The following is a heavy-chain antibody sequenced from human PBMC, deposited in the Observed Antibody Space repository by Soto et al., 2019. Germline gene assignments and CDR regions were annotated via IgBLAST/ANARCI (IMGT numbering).Heavy chain of an antibody. J-gene: IGHJ4*02. D-gene: IGHD6-19*01. CDR2: IWYDGSNK. V-gene: IGHV3-33*01. Sequence: QVQPVESGGGVVQPGRSLRLSCAASGFTFSSYGMHWVRQAPGKGLEWVAVIWYDGSNKYYADSVKGRFTISRDNSKNTLYLHMNSLRAEDTAVYYCARGVAVAGDFDYWGQGTLVTVSS. CDR3: ARGVAVAGDFDY. CDR1: GFTFSSYG.